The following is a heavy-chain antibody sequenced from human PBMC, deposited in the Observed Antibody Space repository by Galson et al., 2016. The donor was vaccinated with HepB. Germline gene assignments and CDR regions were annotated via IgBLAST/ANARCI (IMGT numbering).Heavy chain of an antibody. J-gene: IGHJ6*02. CDR2: INPNSGGT. CDR3: ARARSMARGVMKGYYGLDV. Sequence: SVKVSCKASGYTFSGYYMHWVRQAPGQGLEWMGWINPNSGGTKYAQKFQEWVTMTRDTSISTAYMELSRLRSDDTAVYYCARARSMARGVMKGYYGLDVWGQGTTVTVSS. D-gene: IGHD3-10*01. V-gene: IGHV1-2*04. CDR1: GYTFSGYY.